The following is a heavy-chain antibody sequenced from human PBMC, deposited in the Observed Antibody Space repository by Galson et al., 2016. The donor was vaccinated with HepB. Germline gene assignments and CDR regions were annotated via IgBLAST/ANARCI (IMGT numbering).Heavy chain of an antibody. J-gene: IGHJ3*02. V-gene: IGHV3-33*01. CDR3: ARRGTDPDAFHI. D-gene: IGHD1-7*01. CDR2: ISYDGNNK. Sequence: SLRLSCAASGFTFGNYGMHWVRQAPGKGLEWVAVISYDGNNKYYADSVKGRFTISRDNSKNTLYLQMHSLRAEDTAVYYCARRGTDPDAFHIWGQGTVVTVSS. CDR1: GFTFGNYG.